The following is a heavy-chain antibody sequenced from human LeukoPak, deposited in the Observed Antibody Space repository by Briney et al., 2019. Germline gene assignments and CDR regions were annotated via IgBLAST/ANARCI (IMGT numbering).Heavy chain of an antibody. Sequence: ASVKVSCKASGYTFTGYYMHWVRQAPGQGLEWMGWINPNSGGTNYAQKFQGRVTMTRDTSISTAYMELSRLRSDDTAVYYCAXXXXXXXXSGYYPRYYNYTDVWGKGTTVTVSS. V-gene: IGHV1-2*02. J-gene: IGHJ6*03. CDR2: INPNSGGT. D-gene: IGHD3-22*01. CDR1: GYTFTGYY. CDR3: AXXXXXXXXSGYYPRYYNYTDV.